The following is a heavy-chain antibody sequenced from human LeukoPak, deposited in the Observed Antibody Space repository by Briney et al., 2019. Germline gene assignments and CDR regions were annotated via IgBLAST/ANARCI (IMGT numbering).Heavy chain of an antibody. CDR1: GGSISSGSYY. D-gene: IGHD6-19*01. J-gene: IGHJ4*02. V-gene: IGHV4-61*02. CDR3: AREGQWLVRY. CDR2: IYTSGST. Sequence: PSETLSLTCTVSGGSISSGSYYWRWIRQPAGKGLEWIGRIYTSGSTNYNPSLKSRVTISVDTSKNQFSLKLSSVTAADTAVYYCAREGQWLVRYWGQGTLVTVSS.